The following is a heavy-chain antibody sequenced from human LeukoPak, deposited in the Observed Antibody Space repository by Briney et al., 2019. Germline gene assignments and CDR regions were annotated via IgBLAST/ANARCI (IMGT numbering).Heavy chain of an antibody. CDR1: GGSFSGYY. D-gene: IGHD4-17*01. Sequence: PSETLSLTCAVYGGSFSGYYWSWIRQPPGKGLEWIGEINHSGSTNYNPSLTSRVTISVDTSKKQFSLKLSSVTAADTAVYYCAIDYGDYYYWGQGTLVTVSS. CDR2: INHSGST. CDR3: AIDYGDYYY. V-gene: IGHV4-34*01. J-gene: IGHJ4*02.